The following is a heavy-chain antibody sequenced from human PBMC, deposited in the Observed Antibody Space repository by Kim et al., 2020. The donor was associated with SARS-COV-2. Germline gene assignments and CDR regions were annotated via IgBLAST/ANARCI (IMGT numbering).Heavy chain of an antibody. CDR1: GVSFSGYY. CDR2: INHSGST. D-gene: IGHD3-22*01. J-gene: IGHJ5*02. CDR3: ARGSLSEDYYDSSGYYYSWFDP. Sequence: SETLSLTCAVSGVSFSGYYWSWIRQPPGKGLEWIGEINHSGSTNYNPSLKSRVTISVDTSKNQFSLKLSSVTAADTAVYYCARGSLSEDYYDSSGYYYSWFDPWGQGTLVTVSS. V-gene: IGHV4-34*01.